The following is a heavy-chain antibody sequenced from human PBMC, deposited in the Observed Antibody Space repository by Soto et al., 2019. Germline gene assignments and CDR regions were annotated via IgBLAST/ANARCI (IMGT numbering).Heavy chain of an antibody. D-gene: IGHD1-26*01. CDR1: GGTFSSYS. CDR3: ARDGGRHSGGIDY. CDR2: IIPIFGTA. Sequence: QVQLVQSGAEVKKPWSSGKVSCKASGGTFSSYSINWVRQAPGQGLEWMGEIIPIFGTANYAQKFQGRVTITADESTSTAYMELSSLRSEDTAVYYCARDGGRHSGGIDYWGQGTLVTVSS. V-gene: IGHV1-69*01. J-gene: IGHJ4*02.